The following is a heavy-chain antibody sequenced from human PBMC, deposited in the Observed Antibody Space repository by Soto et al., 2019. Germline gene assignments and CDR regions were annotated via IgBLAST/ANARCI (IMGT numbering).Heavy chain of an antibody. V-gene: IGHV3-48*04. CDR2: IRRHTSVT. CDR1: GLTLSTSS. CDR3: ARGEDYYGSGSYVDDY. J-gene: IGHJ4*02. Sequence: GGSLRLSCAAFGLTLSTSSMNWVRQAPGRGLEWISYIRRHTSVTAYADSVKGRFTISRDSAKNSLYLQMDSLRVEDTAVYYCARGEDYYGSGSYVDDYWGQGTLVTVSS. D-gene: IGHD3-10*01.